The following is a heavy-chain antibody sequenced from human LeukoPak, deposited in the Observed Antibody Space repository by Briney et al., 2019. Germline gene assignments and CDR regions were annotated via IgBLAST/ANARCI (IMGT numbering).Heavy chain of an antibody. CDR2: INPNSGGT. D-gene: IGHD1-26*01. CDR1: GYTFTGYY. V-gene: IGHV1-2*02. J-gene: IGHJ6*03. Sequence: ASVKVSCKASGYTFTGYYIHWLRQAPGQGLEWMGWINPNSGGTNYAQKFQGRVTINRDTSISTAYMELSRLRSEDTAVYYLARDSRRVVGANKNPPYYYYMDVWGKGTTVTVSS. CDR3: ARDSRRVVGANKNPPYYYYMDV.